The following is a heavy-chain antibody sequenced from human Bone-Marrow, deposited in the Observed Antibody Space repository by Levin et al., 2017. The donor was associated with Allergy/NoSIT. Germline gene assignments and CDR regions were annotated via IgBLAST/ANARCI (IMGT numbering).Heavy chain of an antibody. CDR3: AGDDTSAYHSPFDY. D-gene: IGHD3-22*01. CDR2: ISGSGGNT. J-gene: IGHJ4*02. V-gene: IGHV3-23*01. CDR1: GFIFSNYA. Sequence: GGSLRLSCAASGFIFSNYAMNWVRQAPGKGLEWVSQISGSGGNTHYADSVKGRFTFSRDNSKNTLYLQMNSLRAEDTAVYYCAGDDTSAYHSPFDYWGQGTLVTVSS.